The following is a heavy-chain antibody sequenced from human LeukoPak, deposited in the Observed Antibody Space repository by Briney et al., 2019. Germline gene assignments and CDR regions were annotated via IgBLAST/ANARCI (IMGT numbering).Heavy chain of an antibody. J-gene: IGHJ4*02. CDR1: GFTFSSYA. CDR3: AKDLRSIAAAGTYY. Sequence: GGSLRLSCAASGFTFSSYAMSWVRQAPGKGLEWVSAISGSGGSTYYADSVKGRFTIPRDNSKNTLYLQMNSLRAEDTAVYYCAKDLRSIAAAGTYYWGQGTLVTVSS. V-gene: IGHV3-23*01. CDR2: ISGSGGST. D-gene: IGHD6-13*01.